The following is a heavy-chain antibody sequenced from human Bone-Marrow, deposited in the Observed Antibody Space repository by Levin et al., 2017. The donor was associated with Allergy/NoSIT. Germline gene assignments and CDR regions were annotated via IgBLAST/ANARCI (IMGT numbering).Heavy chain of an antibody. J-gene: IGHJ3*01. CDR3: ARLAVAGTGIFDF. D-gene: IGHD6-19*01. CDR1: GFTFSAYS. CDR2: ISSTTT. Sequence: GGSLRLSCAASGFTFSAYSMNWVRQVPGKGLEWISYISSTTTYYSDSVKGRFTISRDNAKNSLYLQLNSLRPDDTAVYYCARLAVAGTGIFDFWGQGTMVTVSS. V-gene: IGHV3-48*01.